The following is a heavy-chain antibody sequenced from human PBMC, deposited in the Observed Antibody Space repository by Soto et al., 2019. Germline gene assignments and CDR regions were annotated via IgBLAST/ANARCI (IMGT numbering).Heavy chain of an antibody. CDR3: SRLALRASRDYTQGWDV. CDR1: GFSLSSSGAG. Sequence: SGPTLVNPTRTLTLTCSFTGFSLSSSGAGVGWFRQSPGKALDWLALIYWNDEIRYSPSLASRLTITKDTSKDQVVLTLTNLGAVLRSTSYCSRLALRASRDYTQGWDVWGQGTTVTVCS. J-gene: IGHJ6*02. V-gene: IGHV2-5*01. D-gene: IGHD4-17*01. CDR2: IYWNDEI.